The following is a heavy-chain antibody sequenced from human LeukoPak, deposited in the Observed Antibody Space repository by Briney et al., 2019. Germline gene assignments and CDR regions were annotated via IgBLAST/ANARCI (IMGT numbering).Heavy chain of an antibody. Sequence: GASVKVSCKASGYTFTNYAMNWVRQAPGQGLEWMGWINTNTANPTYAQGFTGRFVFSLDTSVSTAYLQISSLKAEDTAVYYCARKPWGGIGVADSWFDPWGQGTLVTVSS. J-gene: IGHJ5*02. CDR3: ARKPWGGIGVADSWFDP. CDR1: GYTFTNYA. D-gene: IGHD6-19*01. V-gene: IGHV7-4-1*02. CDR2: INTNTANP.